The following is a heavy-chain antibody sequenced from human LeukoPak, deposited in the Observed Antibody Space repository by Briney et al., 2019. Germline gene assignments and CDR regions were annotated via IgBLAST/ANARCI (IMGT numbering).Heavy chain of an antibody. CDR1: GYTFTSYY. J-gene: IGHJ3*02. V-gene: IGHV1-46*01. CDR2: INPSGGST. Sequence: ASVKVSCKASGYTFTSYYMHWVRQAPGQGLEWMGIINPSGGSTSYAQKFQGRGTMTRDMSTSTVYMELSSLRSEDTAVYYCARDGTHDILTGYLDAFDIWGQGTMVTVSS. CDR3: ARDGTHDILTGYLDAFDI. D-gene: IGHD3-9*01.